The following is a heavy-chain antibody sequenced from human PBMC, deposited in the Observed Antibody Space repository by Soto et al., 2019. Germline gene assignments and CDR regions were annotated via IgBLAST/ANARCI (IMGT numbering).Heavy chain of an antibody. V-gene: IGHV2-5*02. D-gene: IGHD6-6*01. CDR1: GFSLSTSGVD. Sequence: QITLKESGPTLVKPTQTLTLTGTFSGFSLSTSGVDVGWIRQPPGKALEWLALIYWDDDKRYSPSLNNRLTITKGTSRNQVVLTMTNMDPLDTATYYRAHRRPYSNSPEYFFDYWGQGILVTVSS. CDR3: AHRRPYSNSPEYFFDY. CDR2: IYWDDDK. J-gene: IGHJ4*02.